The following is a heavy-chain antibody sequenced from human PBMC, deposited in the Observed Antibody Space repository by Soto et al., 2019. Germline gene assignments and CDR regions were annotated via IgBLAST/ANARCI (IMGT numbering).Heavy chain of an antibody. Sequence: PSETLSLTCTVSGGSISSSSYYWGWIRQPPGKGLEWIGSIYYSGSTYYNPSLKSRVTISVDTSKNQFSLKLSSVTAADTAVYNCARDEGVELLPGYGAFDIWGQGTMVTVSS. CDR2: IYYSGST. CDR1: GGSISSSSYY. CDR3: ARDEGVELLPGYGAFDI. D-gene: IGHD2-15*01. J-gene: IGHJ3*02. V-gene: IGHV4-39*02.